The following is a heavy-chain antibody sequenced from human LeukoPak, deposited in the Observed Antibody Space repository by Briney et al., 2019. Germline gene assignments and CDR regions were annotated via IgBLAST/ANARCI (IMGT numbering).Heavy chain of an antibody. CDR2: IRSSSDGGTI. CDR3: ATDFDST. CDR1: GFTFSNAW. V-gene: IGHV3-15*07. Sequence: GGSLRLSCATSGFTFSNAWMNWVRQAPGKGLEWVGRIRSSSDGGTIDYAAPVKGRFTLSRDDSKTTLYLQMNSLQTEDTAVYYCATDFDSTWGQGTLVTVSS. J-gene: IGHJ5*02. D-gene: IGHD3-22*01.